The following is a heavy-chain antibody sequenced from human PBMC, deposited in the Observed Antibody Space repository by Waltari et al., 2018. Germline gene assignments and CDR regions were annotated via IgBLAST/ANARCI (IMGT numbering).Heavy chain of an antibody. CDR1: GGSISSGGYY. CDR2: SHYSGST. Sequence: QVQLQASGPGLVKPSQTLSLTCTVSGGSISSGGYYWSWIRQHPGKGLEWIGYSHYSGSTYYNPSLKSLVTILIDTSKNQFSLKLSSVTVADTAVYYCARLASDAFDIWGQGTMVTV. J-gene: IGHJ3*02. CDR3: ARLASDAFDI. V-gene: IGHV4-31*01.